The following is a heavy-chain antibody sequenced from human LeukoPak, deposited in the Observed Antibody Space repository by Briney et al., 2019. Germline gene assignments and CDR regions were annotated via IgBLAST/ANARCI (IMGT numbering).Heavy chain of an antibody. Sequence: PSETLSLTCTVSGYSISSGYYWGWIRQPPGKGLEWTGSIDHSGSTYYNPSLKSRVTISVDTSKNQFSLKLSSVTAADTAVYYCAGLTASYGSGRHIRGPRHLDYWGQGTLVTVSS. J-gene: IGHJ4*02. V-gene: IGHV4-38-2*02. CDR1: GYSISSGYY. D-gene: IGHD3-10*01. CDR2: IDHSGST. CDR3: AGLTASYGSGRHIRGPRHLDY.